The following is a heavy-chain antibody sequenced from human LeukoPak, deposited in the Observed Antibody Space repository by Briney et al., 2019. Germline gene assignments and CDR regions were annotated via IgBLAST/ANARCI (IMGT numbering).Heavy chain of an antibody. CDR1: GGSISSYY. D-gene: IGHD6-13*01. CDR3: ARGLMMAVAGRGEFHY. CDR2: IYYSGST. Sequence: SETLSLTCIVSGGSISSYYWSWIRQPPGKGLEWIGYIYYSGSTNYNPSLKSRVTISVDTSKNQFSLKLSSVTAADTAVYYCARGLMMAVAGRGEFHYWGQGTLVIVSS. V-gene: IGHV4-59*01. J-gene: IGHJ4*02.